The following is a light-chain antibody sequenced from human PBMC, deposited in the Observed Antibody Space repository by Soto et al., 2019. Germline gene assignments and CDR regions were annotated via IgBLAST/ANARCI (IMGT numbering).Light chain of an antibody. J-gene: IGKJ4*01. CDR2: DAS. CDR3: QQYNYWPPLT. V-gene: IGKV3-15*01. CDR1: QSVSSN. Sequence: IVMTQSPSTLTVSPGERGTLSCRASQSVSSNLAWYQQRPGEAPRLLIYDASTRATGIPARFSGSGSGTEFTLTISSLQSEDFAVYYCQQYNYWPPLTFGGGTKVDI.